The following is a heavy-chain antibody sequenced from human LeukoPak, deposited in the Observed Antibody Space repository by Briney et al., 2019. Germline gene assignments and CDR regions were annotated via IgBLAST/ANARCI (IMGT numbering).Heavy chain of an antibody. CDR3: ARSGYYLYYFDY. CDR2: FDPEDGET. J-gene: IGHJ4*02. Sequence: ASVKVSCKVSGYTLTELSMHWVRQAPGKGLEGMGGFDPEDGETIYAQKFQGRVTMTEDTSTDTAYMELSSLRSEDTAVYYCARSGYYLYYFDYWGQGTLVTVSS. CDR1: GYTLTELS. V-gene: IGHV1-24*01. D-gene: IGHD3-3*01.